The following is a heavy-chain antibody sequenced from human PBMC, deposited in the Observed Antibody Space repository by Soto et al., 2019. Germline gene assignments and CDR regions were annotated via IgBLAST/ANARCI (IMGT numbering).Heavy chain of an antibody. Sequence: GGSLRLSCAASGFTFSSYGMHWVRQAPGKGLEWVAVISYDGSNKYYADSVKGRFTISRDNSKNTLYLQMNSLRAEDTAVYYCAKPLRFGSLAWAFDIWGQGTMVTVSS. J-gene: IGHJ3*02. CDR1: GFTFSSYG. V-gene: IGHV3-30*18. D-gene: IGHD3-16*01. CDR3: AKPLRFGSLAWAFDI. CDR2: ISYDGSNK.